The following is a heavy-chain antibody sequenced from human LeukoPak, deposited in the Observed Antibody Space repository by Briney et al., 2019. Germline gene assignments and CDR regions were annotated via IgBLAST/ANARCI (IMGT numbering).Heavy chain of an antibody. D-gene: IGHD3-3*01. CDR1: EYTFTGYY. CDR3: ARNYDFWSGVTYYYYYYMDV. Sequence: GASVKVSCKASEYTFTGYYMHWVRQAPGQGLEWMGWINPNSGGTNYAQKFQGRVTMTRDTSISTAYMELSRLRSDDTAVYYCARNYDFWSGVTYYYYYYMDVWGKGTTVTVSS. V-gene: IGHV1-2*02. CDR2: INPNSGGT. J-gene: IGHJ6*03.